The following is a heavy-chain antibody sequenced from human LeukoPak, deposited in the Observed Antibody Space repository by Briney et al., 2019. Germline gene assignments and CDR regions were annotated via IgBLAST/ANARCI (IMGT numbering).Heavy chain of an antibody. CDR1: GGFISSYY. V-gene: IGHV4-4*07. J-gene: IGHJ5*02. Sequence: SETLSLTCTVSGGFISSYYWSWIRQPAGKGLEWIGRIYTSGTTNYNPSLKSRVTMSIDTSKNQFSLNLGSVTAADTAAYYCAREFTSWGQATLVTVSS. CDR2: IYTSGTT. CDR3: AREFTS.